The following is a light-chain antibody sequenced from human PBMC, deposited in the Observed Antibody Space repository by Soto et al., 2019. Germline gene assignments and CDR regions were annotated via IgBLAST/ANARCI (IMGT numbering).Light chain of an antibody. CDR3: GTWDSSLSAQRV. J-gene: IGLJ2*01. CDR1: NSDVESYNL. Sequence: QSALTQPASVSGSPGQSITISCTGTNSDVESYNLVSWFRQHPGEAPKLIVYEGTKRPSGVSNRFSGSKSGNPASLGITGLQTGDEDDYYCGTWDSSLSAQRVFGGGTKLTVL. V-gene: IGLV2-14*02. CDR2: EGT.